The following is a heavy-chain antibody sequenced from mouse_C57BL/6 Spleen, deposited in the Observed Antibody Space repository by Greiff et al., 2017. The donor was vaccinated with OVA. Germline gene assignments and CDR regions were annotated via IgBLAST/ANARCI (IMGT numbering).Heavy chain of an antibody. CDR1: GYTFTSYW. CDR3: ALDSSGYEARGC. J-gene: IGHJ4*01. V-gene: IGHV1-64*01. Sequence: QVQLKQSGAELVKPGASVKLSCKASGYTFTSYWMHWVKQRPGQGLEWIGMIHPHSGSTNYNAKFKSKATLTVDTTSSTAYLQLSSLTSEDTAGYSCALDSSGYEARGCWGQGTTVTV. CDR2: IHPHSGST. D-gene: IGHD3-2*02.